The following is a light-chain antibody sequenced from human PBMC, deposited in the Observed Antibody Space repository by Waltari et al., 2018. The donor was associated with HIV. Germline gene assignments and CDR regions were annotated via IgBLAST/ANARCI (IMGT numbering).Light chain of an antibody. CDR3: PAEDSITDYV. J-gene: IGLJ1*01. CDR1: TSGDKD. V-gene: IGLV3-1*01. Sequence: SYELTPPLSVSVSPGQTASLACTGATSGDKDACWHQQKACAPPVLIIYKDSKRPASTPERFSGSNAANTATRTISLTQAKDDDYYCCPAEDSITDYVFGTGTKVTVL. CDR2: KDS.